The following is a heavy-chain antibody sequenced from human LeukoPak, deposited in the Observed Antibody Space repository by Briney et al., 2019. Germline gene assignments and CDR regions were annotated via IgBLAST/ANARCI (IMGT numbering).Heavy chain of an antibody. CDR3: ARVHYGGNVDAFDI. CDR2: MNPNSGNT. J-gene: IGHJ3*02. D-gene: IGHD4-23*01. V-gene: IGHV1-8*01. Sequence: ASVKVSCKASGCTFTSYDINWVRQATGQGLEWMGWMNPNSGNTGYAQKFRGRVTMTRNTSISTAYMELSSLRSEDTAVYYCARVHYGGNVDAFDIWGQGTMVTVSS. CDR1: GCTFTSYD.